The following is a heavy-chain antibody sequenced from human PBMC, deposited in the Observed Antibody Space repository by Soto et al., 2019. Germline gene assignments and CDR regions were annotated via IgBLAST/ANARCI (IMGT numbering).Heavy chain of an antibody. CDR3: AREKTTPDWDLNWFDP. D-gene: IGHD4-17*01. CDR1: GGTFSSSA. J-gene: IGHJ5*02. Sequence: SVKVSCKASGGTFSSSAMSWVRQAPGQGLEWMGGIIPIFGTANYAQKFQGRVTITADKSTSTAYMELSSLRSEDTAVYYCAREKTTPDWDLNWFDPWGQGTLVTVS. CDR2: IIPIFGTA. V-gene: IGHV1-69*06.